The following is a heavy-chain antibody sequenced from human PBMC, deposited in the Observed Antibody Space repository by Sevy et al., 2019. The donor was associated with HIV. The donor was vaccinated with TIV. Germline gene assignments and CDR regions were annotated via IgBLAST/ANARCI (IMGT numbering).Heavy chain of an antibody. CDR3: ARDRCYASGNGWRRAGGYSFDI. Sequence: ASVKVSCKASGYTFSSYGISWVRQAPGQGLEWMGWISGYHGNTNYGQNFQGRVTVTTDTSTTTVYVDLRTLRFDDTAGYYCARDRCYASGNGWRRAGGYSFDIWGQGTEVTVSS. CDR1: GYTFSSYG. CDR2: ISGYHGNT. J-gene: IGHJ3*02. V-gene: IGHV1-18*01. D-gene: IGHD3-3*01.